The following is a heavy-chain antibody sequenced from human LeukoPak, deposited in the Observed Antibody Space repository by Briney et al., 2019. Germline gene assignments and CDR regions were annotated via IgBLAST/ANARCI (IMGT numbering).Heavy chain of an antibody. CDR1: AYTFASYG. J-gene: IGHJ6*03. V-gene: IGHV1-18*01. D-gene: IGHD4-17*01. Sequence: GASVKVSCKASAYTFASYGISWVRQAPGQGLEWMGWISAYNGNTNYAQKLQGRVAMTTDTSTSTAYMELRSLRSDDTAVYYCARVGNTVTTDYYYYYYMDVWGKGTTVTVSS. CDR3: ARVGNTVTTDYYYYYYMDV. CDR2: ISAYNGNT.